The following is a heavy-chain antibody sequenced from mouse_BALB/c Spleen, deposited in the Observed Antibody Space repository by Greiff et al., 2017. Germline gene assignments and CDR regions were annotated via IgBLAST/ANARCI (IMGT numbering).Heavy chain of an antibody. CDR1: GFTFSSYA. D-gene: IGHD3-1*01. CDR3: ARGRNSGFFDD. Sequence: EVMLVESGGGLVKPGGSLKLSCAASGFTFSSYAMSWVRQTPEKRLEWVASISSGGSTYYPDSVKGRFTISRDNARNILYLQMSSLRSEDTAMYYCARGRNSGFFDDWGQGTTLTVSS. J-gene: IGHJ2*01. CDR2: ISSGGST. V-gene: IGHV5-6-5*01.